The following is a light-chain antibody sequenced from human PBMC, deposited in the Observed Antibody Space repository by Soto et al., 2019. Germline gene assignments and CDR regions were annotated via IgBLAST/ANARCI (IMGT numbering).Light chain of an antibody. CDR1: QSVSSY. Sequence: EIVLTQSPGTLSLSPGERATLSCRASQSVSSYLAWYQQKPGQAPRLLIYDASNRATGIPARFSGSGSGTDFTLTISSLEPEDFAIYYCQQRYIWPPLTFGQGTRLEIK. J-gene: IGKJ5*01. CDR2: DAS. CDR3: QQRYIWPPLT. V-gene: IGKV3-11*01.